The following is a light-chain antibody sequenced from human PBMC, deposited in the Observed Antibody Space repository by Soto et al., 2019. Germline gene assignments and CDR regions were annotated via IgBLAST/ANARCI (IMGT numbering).Light chain of an antibody. J-gene: IGKJ5*01. CDR2: GAS. V-gene: IGKV3D-15*01. CDR1: QSVDIN. CDR3: QQRHMWPIT. Sequence: EIVLTQSPGTLSVSPGDRVTLSCRASQSVDINLAWYQQKPGQAPRLLISGASTRATGVPARFSGSGSGTDFTLTISSLEPEDSAVYYCQQRHMWPITFGQGTRLEIK.